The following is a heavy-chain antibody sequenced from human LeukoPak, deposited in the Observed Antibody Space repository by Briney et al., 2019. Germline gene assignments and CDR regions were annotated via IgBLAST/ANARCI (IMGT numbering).Heavy chain of an antibody. D-gene: IGHD3-10*01. J-gene: IGHJ6*02. CDR2: ISVYNGNT. Sequence: ASVKVSCKASGYTFTSYGISWVRQAPGQGLEWMGWISVYNGNTNYAQKLQGRVTMTTDTSTSTAYMELRSLRSDDTAVYYCARYYYGSGSYYYYGMDVWGQVTTVTVSS. V-gene: IGHV1-18*01. CDR3: ARYYYGSGSYYYYGMDV. CDR1: GYTFTSYG.